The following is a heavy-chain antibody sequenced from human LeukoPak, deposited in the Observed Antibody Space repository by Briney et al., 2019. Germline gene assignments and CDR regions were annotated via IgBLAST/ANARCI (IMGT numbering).Heavy chain of an antibody. CDR3: ARDRPNDAFDI. CDR1: GGSISSYY. V-gene: IGHV4-59*01. CDR2: IYYSGST. J-gene: IGHJ3*02. Sequence: SETLSLTCTVSGGSISSYYWSWIRQPPGKVLEWIGYIYYSGSTNYNPSLKSRVTISVDTSKNQFSLKLSSVTAADTAVYYCARDRPNDAFDIWGQGTMVTVSS.